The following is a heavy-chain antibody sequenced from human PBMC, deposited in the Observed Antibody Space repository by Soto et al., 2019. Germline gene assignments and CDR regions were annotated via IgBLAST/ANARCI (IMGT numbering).Heavy chain of an antibody. CDR3: ARLGVRGDPEYYFDY. J-gene: IGHJ4*02. V-gene: IGHV4-59*08. CDR1: GGSISSYY. D-gene: IGHD3-10*01. Sequence: PSETLSLTCTVSGGSISSYYWSWIRQPPGKGLEWIGYIYYSGSTNYNPSLKSRVTISVDTSKNQFSLKLSSVTAADTAVYYCARLGVRGDPEYYFDYWGQGTLVTVSS. CDR2: IYYSGST.